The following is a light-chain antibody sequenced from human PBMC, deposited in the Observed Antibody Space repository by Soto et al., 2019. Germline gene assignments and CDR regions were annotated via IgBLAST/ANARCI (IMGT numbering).Light chain of an antibody. J-gene: IGKJ1*01. CDR2: AAS. V-gene: IGKV1-27*01. CDR3: QKYNTDPQK. CDR1: QGIIDY. Sequence: DIQMTQSPSSLSASVGDRVTITCRASQGIIDYVAWYQQKPGKARNLLIYAASTLQSGVPSRFSGSGAGPDFTLTTGSLQPEDAATYYCQKYNTDPQKFGPGTKVDIK.